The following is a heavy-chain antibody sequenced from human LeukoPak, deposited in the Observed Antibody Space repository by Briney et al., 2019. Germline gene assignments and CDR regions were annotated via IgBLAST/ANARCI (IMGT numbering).Heavy chain of an antibody. CDR3: AKDERITMIVVARDAFDI. V-gene: IGHV3-23*01. Sequence: GGSLRLSCAASGFTFSSYAMHWVRQAPGKGLEWVSAISGSGGITYYADSVKGRFTISRDNSKNTLYLQMNSLRAEDTAVYYCAKDERITMIVVARDAFDIWGQGTMVTVSS. J-gene: IGHJ3*02. CDR1: GFTFSSYA. CDR2: ISGSGGIT. D-gene: IGHD3-22*01.